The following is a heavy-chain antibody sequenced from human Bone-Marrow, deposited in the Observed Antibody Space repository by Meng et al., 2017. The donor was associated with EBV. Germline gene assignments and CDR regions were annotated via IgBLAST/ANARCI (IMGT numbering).Heavy chain of an antibody. V-gene: IGHV3-21*01. D-gene: IGHD2-2*01. CDR2: ISSSSSYI. CDR1: GCTFSSYS. Sequence: EVQLVESGGXLVKPGXSLRLSYAASGCTFSSYSMNWVRQAPGKGLEWVSSISSSSSYIYYADSVKGRFTISRDNAKNSLYLQMNSLRAEDTAVYYCARDRGSCCLSHWGQGTLVTVSS. J-gene: IGHJ4*02. CDR3: ARDRGSCCLSH.